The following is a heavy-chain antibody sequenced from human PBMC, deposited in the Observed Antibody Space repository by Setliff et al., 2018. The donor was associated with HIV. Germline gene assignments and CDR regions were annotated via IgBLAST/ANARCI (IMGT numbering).Heavy chain of an antibody. Sequence: SETLSLTCTVSGGSISSGTYYWSWIRQHPGKGLEWIGYIYYSGSTYYNPSLKSRVTISVDTSKNQFSLTVTSVTAADTAVYYCAREIPYSYGGSGHPLWGQGTLVTVSS. CDR2: IYYSGST. CDR3: AREIPYSYGGSGHPL. CDR1: GGSISSGTYY. J-gene: IGHJ4*02. V-gene: IGHV4-31*03. D-gene: IGHD3-22*01.